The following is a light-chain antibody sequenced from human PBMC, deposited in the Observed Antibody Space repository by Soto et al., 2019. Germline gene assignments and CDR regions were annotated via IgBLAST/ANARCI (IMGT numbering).Light chain of an antibody. CDR1: QTINRNY. V-gene: IGKV3-20*01. CDR3: QQFGNSPQT. J-gene: IGKJ1*01. CDR2: AAS. Sequence: EIVLTQSPGTLSLSAGERATLSCRASQTINRNYFAWYQQKPGQAPSLLIYAASSRATGIPDRFSGSGSGTDFTLTINRLEPEDFAVYYCQQFGNSPQTFGQGTKVEIK.